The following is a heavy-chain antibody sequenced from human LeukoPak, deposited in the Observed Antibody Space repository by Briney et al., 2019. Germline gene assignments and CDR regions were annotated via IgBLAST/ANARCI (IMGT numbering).Heavy chain of an antibody. CDR3: ARLGSIIVRPRFDY. CDR2: IHPGDSET. V-gene: IGHV5-51*01. CDR1: GYTFTNYW. J-gene: IGHJ4*02. Sequence: GESLKISCKGSGYTFTNYWVGWVRQMPGKGLEWMGIIHPGDSETRYSPSFQGQVTISADKSISTAYLQWSILKASDTAMCYCARLGSIIVRPRFDYWGQGTLVTVSS. D-gene: IGHD6-6*01.